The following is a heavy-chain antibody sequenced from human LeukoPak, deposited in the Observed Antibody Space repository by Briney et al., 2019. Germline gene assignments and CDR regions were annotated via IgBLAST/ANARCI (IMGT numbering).Heavy chain of an antibody. CDR2: INPNSGGT. Sequence: ASVKVSCKASGYTFTRYYMHWVRQAPGQGLEWMGWINPNSGGTNYAQKFQGRVTMTRDTSISTAYMELSRLRSDDTAVYYCARDPRIAAAGGFDYWGQGTLVTVSS. CDR3: ARDPRIAAAGGFDY. D-gene: IGHD6-13*01. V-gene: IGHV1-2*02. J-gene: IGHJ4*02. CDR1: GYTFTRYY.